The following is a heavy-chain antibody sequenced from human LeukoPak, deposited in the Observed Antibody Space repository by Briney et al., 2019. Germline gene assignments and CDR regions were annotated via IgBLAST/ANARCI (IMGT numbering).Heavy chain of an antibody. J-gene: IGHJ3*02. CDR2: ISAYSSNT. D-gene: IGHD2-2*01. CDR1: GYTFTSYG. CDR3: ASHKYCGSSSCYAFDI. Sequence: ASVKVSCKASGYTFTSYGISWVRQAPGQGLEWMGWISAYSSNTNYAQKLQGRVTMTADTSTSTAYMELRSLRSDDTAVYYCASHKYCGSSSCYAFDIWGQGTMVTVSS. V-gene: IGHV1-18*01.